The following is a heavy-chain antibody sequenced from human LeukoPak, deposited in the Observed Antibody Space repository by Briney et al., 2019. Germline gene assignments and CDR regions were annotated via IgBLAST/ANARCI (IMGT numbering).Heavy chain of an antibody. V-gene: IGHV3-21*01. J-gene: IGHJ6*04. CDR3: ASPLLGGMDV. Sequence: GGSLRLSCAASGFTFSSYSMNWVRQAPGKGLEWVSFISSSSSYIYYADSVKGRFTISRDNAKNSLYLQMNSLRAEDTAVYYCASPLLGGMDVWGKGTTVTVSS. CDR1: GFTFSSYS. D-gene: IGHD3-16*01. CDR2: ISSSSSYI.